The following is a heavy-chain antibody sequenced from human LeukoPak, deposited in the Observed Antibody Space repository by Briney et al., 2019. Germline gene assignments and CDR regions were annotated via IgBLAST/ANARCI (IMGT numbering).Heavy chain of an antibody. CDR1: GFTFSSYG. V-gene: IGHV3-30*02. D-gene: IGHD1-26*01. Sequence: GGSLRLSCAASGFTFSSYGMHWVRQAPGKGLEWVAFIRYDGSNKYYADSVKGRFTISRDNAKNSLYLQMNSLRAEDTAIYYCAKVLVGATSGGFDFWGQGTLVTVSS. CDR2: IRYDGSNK. J-gene: IGHJ4*02. CDR3: AKVLVGATSGGFDF.